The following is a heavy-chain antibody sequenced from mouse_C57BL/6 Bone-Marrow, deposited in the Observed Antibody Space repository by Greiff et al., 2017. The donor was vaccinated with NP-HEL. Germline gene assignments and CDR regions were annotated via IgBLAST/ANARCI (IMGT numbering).Heavy chain of an antibody. Sequence: VQLQQSGAELVKPGASVKMSCKASGYTFTTYPIEWMKQNHGKSLEWIGNFHPYNDDTKYNEKFKGKATLTVEKSSSTVYLELSRLTSDDSTVYYCARTDYYASSPVYFDYWGQGTTLTVSS. V-gene: IGHV1-47*01. CDR1: GYTFTTYP. CDR2: FHPYNDDT. CDR3: ARTDYYASSPVYFDY. D-gene: IGHD1-1*01. J-gene: IGHJ2*01.